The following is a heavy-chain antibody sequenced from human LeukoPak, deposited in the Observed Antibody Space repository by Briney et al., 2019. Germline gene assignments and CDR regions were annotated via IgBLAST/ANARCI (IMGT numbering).Heavy chain of an antibody. CDR3: ARGGGYCSSTSCYLRGYMDV. Sequence: ASVKVSCKATGGTFSSYAISWVRQAPGQGLEWMGGIIPIFGTANYAQKFQGRVTITADESTSTAYMELSSLRSEDTAVYYCARGGGYCSSTSCYLRGYMDVWGKGTTVTVSS. CDR1: GGTFSSYA. V-gene: IGHV1-69*13. CDR2: IIPIFGTA. J-gene: IGHJ6*03. D-gene: IGHD2-2*01.